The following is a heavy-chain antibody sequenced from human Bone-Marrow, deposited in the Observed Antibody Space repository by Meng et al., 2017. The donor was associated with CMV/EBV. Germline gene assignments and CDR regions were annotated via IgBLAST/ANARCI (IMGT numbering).Heavy chain of an antibody. D-gene: IGHD1-26*01. CDR3: ARDTIVGATFWFDP. CDR1: GGSFSSYA. Sequence: QVQLGQSGAEVKKPGSSVKVSCKGSGGSFSSYAISWVRQAPGQGLEWMGGIIPIFGTANYAQKFQGRVTITADESTSTAYMELSSLRSEDTAVYYCARDTIVGATFWFDPWGQGTLVTVSS. V-gene: IGHV1-69*01. J-gene: IGHJ5*02. CDR2: IIPIFGTA.